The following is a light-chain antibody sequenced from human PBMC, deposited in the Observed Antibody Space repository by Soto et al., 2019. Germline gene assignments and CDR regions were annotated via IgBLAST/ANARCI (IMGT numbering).Light chain of an antibody. V-gene: IGLV2-14*01. CDR3: SSYSTTSTPL. CDR1: SSDVGSYNY. CDR2: EVS. J-gene: IGLJ2*01. Sequence: QSVLTQPASVSGSPGRSITISCTKTSSDVGSYNYVSWYQQHPGKAPKLMIYEVSHRPSGVSNRFSGSKSGNTASLTISGLQAEDEADYYCSSYSTTSTPLFGGGTKVTVL.